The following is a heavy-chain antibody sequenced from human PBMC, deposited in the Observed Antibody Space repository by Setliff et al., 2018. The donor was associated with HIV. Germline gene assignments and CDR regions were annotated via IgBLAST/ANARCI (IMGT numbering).Heavy chain of an antibody. V-gene: IGHV4-34*01. CDR3: ARHRDPPGSRWIFYYYYMDL. J-gene: IGHJ6*03. CDR2: ITDSAYT. D-gene: IGHD6-13*01. CDR1: GGSLTNYY. Sequence: SETPSLTCTVYGGSLTNYYWSWLRQPPGKGLEWIGEITDSAYTNYNPSLKSRVTISVDTSKNQASLRLNSVTAADTGVYYCARHRDPPGSRWIFYYYYMDLWGAGTTVTVSS.